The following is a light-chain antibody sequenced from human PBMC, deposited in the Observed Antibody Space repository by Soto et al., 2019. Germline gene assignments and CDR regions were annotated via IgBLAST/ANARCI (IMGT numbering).Light chain of an antibody. V-gene: IGLV2-14*01. J-gene: IGLJ2*01. CDR3: SSYTSNSPVV. Sequence: QSALTQPAAVSGSPGQSITISCTGSSSDIGTYNYVSWYQQLPGKAPKLMIYEVSNRPSGVSNRFSGSKSGNTASLTISGLQAEDEADYYCSSYTSNSPVVFGGGTKLTV. CDR2: EVS. CDR1: SSDIGTYNY.